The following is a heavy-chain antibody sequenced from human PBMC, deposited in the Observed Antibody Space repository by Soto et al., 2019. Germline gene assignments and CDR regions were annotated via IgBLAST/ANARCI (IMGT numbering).Heavy chain of an antibody. Sequence: PSETLSLTCTVSGGSVSSGSYYWSWIRQPPGKGLECIGYIYYIGSTNYNPSLKSRVTISVDTSKNQFSLKLSSVTAADTAVYYCARGNRGYSYGCFIYWGQGTLVTVSS. CDR3: ARGNRGYSYGCFIY. V-gene: IGHV4-61*01. CDR2: IYYIGST. J-gene: IGHJ4*02. CDR1: GGSVSSGSYY. D-gene: IGHD5-18*01.